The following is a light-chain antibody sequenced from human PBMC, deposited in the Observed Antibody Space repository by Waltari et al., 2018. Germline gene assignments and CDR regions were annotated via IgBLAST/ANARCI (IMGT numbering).Light chain of an antibody. CDR3: QTWGTGIWV. Sequence: QLVLTQSPSASASLGASVTITCTLRSGHRSNCVAWPQQQPEKGPRYLMKVNSDGSHSKGDGIPDRFSGSSSGAERYLTISSLQSDDEADYYCQTWGTGIWVFGGGTRLTVL. V-gene: IGLV4-69*01. CDR1: SGHRSNC. CDR2: VNSDGSH. J-gene: IGLJ3*02.